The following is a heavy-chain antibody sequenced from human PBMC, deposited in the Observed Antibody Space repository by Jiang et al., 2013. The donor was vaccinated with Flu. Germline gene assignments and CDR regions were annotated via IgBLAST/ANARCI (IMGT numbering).Heavy chain of an antibody. CDR3: ARHFGIVKDYFYYYGMDV. Sequence: SQKFRGRVTITRDTSANTAYMEMSRLKSEGTAVYYCARHFGIVKDYFYYYGMDVWGQGTTVTVSS. D-gene: IGHD2/OR15-2a*01. J-gene: IGHJ6*01. V-gene: IGHV1-3*01.